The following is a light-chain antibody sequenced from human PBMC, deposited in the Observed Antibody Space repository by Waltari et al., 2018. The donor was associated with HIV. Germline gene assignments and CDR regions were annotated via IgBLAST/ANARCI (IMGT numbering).Light chain of an antibody. CDR2: GKN. CDR1: TSNIGRNT. CDR3: GSWDDRLNGPV. V-gene: IGLV1-44*01. Sequence: QSVLTQPPSASGTPEQRVTISCSGSTSNIGRNTVSWFQQFSGTAPKVPIYGKNQGPSWVPCRFAGAKSCHSASLANRGLQSEDEADYYCGSWDDRLNGPVFGGGTKLTV. J-gene: IGLJ2*01.